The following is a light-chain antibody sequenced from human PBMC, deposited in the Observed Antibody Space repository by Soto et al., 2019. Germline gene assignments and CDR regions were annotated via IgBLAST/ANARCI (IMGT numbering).Light chain of an antibody. V-gene: IGLV2-11*01. CDR3: CSYAGSYTGGYV. CDR2: DVS. Sequence: QSVLTQPRSVSGSPGQSVTISCTGTSSDVGGYNYVSWYQQHPGKAPKLMMYDVSKRPSGVPDRFSGSKSGNTASLTIYGLQAEDEADYYCCSYAGSYTGGYVFGTGTKVTVL. J-gene: IGLJ1*01. CDR1: SSDVGGYNY.